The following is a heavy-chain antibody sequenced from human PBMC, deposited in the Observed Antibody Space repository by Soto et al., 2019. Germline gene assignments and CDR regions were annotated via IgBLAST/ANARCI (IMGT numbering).Heavy chain of an antibody. CDR2: IYWDDDK. Sequence: SGPTLVNPTETLTLTCTISGFSLSNGRMGVSWIRQPPGRALEWLAVIYWDDDKRYSTSLKNRLTVSKDTSKNQVVLTMTNVAPADTATYYCAHGTFGGIIVAGAMDVWGQGTTVTVSS. J-gene: IGHJ6*02. V-gene: IGHV2-5*02. CDR3: AHGTFGGIIVAGAMDV. CDR1: GFSLSNGRMG. D-gene: IGHD3-16*02.